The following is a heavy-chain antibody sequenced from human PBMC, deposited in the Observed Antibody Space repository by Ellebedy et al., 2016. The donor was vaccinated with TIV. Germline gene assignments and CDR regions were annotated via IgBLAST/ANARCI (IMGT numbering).Heavy chain of an antibody. CDR1: GGSISSYY. J-gene: IGHJ6*02. Sequence: MPSETLSLTCTVSGGSISSYYWSWIRQPPGKGLEWIGFIYYSGSTNYNPSLKSRVTISVDTSKNQFSLKLSSVTAADTAVYYCAIDHDDGMDVWGQGTTVTVSS. CDR2: IYYSGST. D-gene: IGHD1-1*01. CDR3: AIDHDDGMDV. V-gene: IGHV4-59*01.